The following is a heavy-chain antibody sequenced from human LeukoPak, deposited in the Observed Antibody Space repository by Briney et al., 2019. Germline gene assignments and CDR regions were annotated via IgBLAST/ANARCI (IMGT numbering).Heavy chain of an antibody. CDR1: GFTFSSYW. V-gene: IGHV3-7*01. Sequence: GGSLRLSCAASGFTFSSYWMSWVRQAPGKGLEWVANIRQDGSEKYYVDSVKGRFTISRDSAESSLYLQMNSLRAEDTAVYYCARGRIAVAGTYIPSNWGPQLYYMDVWGKGTTVTVSS. D-gene: IGHD6-19*01. J-gene: IGHJ6*03. CDR3: ARGRIAVAGTYIPSNWGPQLYYMDV. CDR2: IRQDGSEK.